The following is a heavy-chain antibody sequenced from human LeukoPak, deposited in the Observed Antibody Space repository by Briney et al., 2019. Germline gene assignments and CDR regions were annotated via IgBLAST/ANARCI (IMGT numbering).Heavy chain of an antibody. CDR1: GYTFTSYY. D-gene: IGHD5-24*01. J-gene: IGHJ4*02. V-gene: IGHV1-46*01. CDR2: INPSGGST. Sequence: ASVTVSCKASGYTFTSYYMHWVRQAPGQGLEWMGIINPSGGSTSYAQKFQGRVTMTRDTSTSTVYMELSSLRSEDTAVYYCGRAKGWLQIIYYWGQGTLVTVSS. CDR3: GRAKGWLQIIYY.